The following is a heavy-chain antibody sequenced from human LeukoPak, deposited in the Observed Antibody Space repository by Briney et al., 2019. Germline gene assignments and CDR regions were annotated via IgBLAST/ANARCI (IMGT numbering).Heavy chain of an antibody. V-gene: IGHV1-2*02. CDR2: INPDSGGT. Sequence: ASVKVSCKASGYTFTGYYLHWVRQAPGQGLEWMGWINPDSGGTNYAQKFQGRVTMTRDTSISTAYMELSRLRSDDTAVYYCARGIAVGPPYSYYYYMDVWGKGTTVTVSS. CDR1: GYTFTGYY. CDR3: ARGIAVGPPYSYYYYMDV. J-gene: IGHJ6*03. D-gene: IGHD6-19*01.